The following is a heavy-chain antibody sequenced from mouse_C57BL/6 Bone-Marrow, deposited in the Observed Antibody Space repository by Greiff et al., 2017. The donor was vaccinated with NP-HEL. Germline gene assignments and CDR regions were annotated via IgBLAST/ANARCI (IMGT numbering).Heavy chain of an antibody. CDR3: ARVSTMVQWFAY. J-gene: IGHJ3*01. D-gene: IGHD2-2*01. Sequence: QVQLQQPGAELVRPGTSVKLSCKASGYTFTSYWMHWVKQRPGQGLEWIGVIDPSDSYTNYNQKFKGKATLTVDTSSSPAYMQISSLTSEDSAVYYGARVSTMVQWFAYWGQGTLVTVSA. CDR1: GYTFTSYW. V-gene: IGHV1-59*01. CDR2: IDPSDSYT.